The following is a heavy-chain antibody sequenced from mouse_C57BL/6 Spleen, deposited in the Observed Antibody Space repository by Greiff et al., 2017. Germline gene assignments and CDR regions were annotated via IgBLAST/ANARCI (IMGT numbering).Heavy chain of an antibody. J-gene: IGHJ1*03. V-gene: IGHV5-17*01. CDR2: ISSGSSTI. Sequence: EVQVVESGGGLVKPGGSLKLSCAASGFTFSDYGMHWVRQAPEKGLEWVAYISSGSSTIYYADTVKGRFTISRDIAKNTLFLQMTRLRSEDTAMYYCARQTGDWYFDVWGTGTTVTVSS. D-gene: IGHD4-1*01. CDR1: GFTFSDYG. CDR3: ARQTGDWYFDV.